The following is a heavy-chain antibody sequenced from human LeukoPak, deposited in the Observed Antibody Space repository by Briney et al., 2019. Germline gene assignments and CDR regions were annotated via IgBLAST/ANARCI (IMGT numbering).Heavy chain of an antibody. Sequence: GGSLRLSCAASGFILSSYWMSWVRQAPGKGLEWVANINQDGGAKYYVDSLKGRFTISRDNIEKSLYLQLNSLTADDTAVYFCARAPTTGTVDYWGQGTLVTVSS. CDR2: INQDGGAK. J-gene: IGHJ4*02. V-gene: IGHV3-7*01. D-gene: IGHD1-1*01. CDR3: ARAPTTGTVDY. CDR1: GFILSSYW.